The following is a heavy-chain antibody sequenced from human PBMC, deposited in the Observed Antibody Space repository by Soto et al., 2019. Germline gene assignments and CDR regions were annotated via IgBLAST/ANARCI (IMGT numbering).Heavy chain of an antibody. J-gene: IGHJ5*01. CDR3: AISGARALTQYNRFDS. D-gene: IGHD6-6*01. CDR2: TIPVFGTT. V-gene: IGHV1-69*01. Sequence: QVQLVQSGAEVKTPGSSVKVSCKASGDTLGSYGFSWVRQAPGQGLAWMGGTIPVFGTTNYAQNFQARVSSTADEPTSTVYMDLSSLTSEDTPVYYCAISGARALTQYNRFDSWGQGTRVSVSS. CDR1: GDTLGSYG.